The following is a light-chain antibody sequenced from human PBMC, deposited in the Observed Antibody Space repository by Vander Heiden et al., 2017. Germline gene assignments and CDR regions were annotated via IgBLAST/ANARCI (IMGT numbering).Light chain of an antibody. CDR3: AAWDDSLNGYV. CDR1: SSNTGNNA. J-gene: IGLJ1*01. CDR2: YDD. Sequence: QSVLTQPHSVSEDPRQRVTISCSGSSSNTGNNAVTWYQQLPGKAPKLLIYYDDLLPSGVSDRFSGSKSGTSASLAISGLQSEDEADYYCAAWDDSLNGYVFGTGTKVTVL. V-gene: IGLV1-36*01.